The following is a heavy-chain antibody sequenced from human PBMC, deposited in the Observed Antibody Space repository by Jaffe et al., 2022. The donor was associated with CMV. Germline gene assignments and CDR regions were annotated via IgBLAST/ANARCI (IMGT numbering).Heavy chain of an antibody. Sequence: EVQLLESGGGLVQPGGSLRLSCAASGFTFSSYAMSWVRQAPGKGLEWVSAISGSGGSTYYADSVKGRFTISRDNSKNTLYLQMNSLRAEDTAVYYCAKGGVDYYDSSGYYQPPWDYGMDVWGQGTTVTVSS. V-gene: IGHV3-23*01. CDR2: ISGSGGST. D-gene: IGHD3-22*01. J-gene: IGHJ6*02. CDR1: GFTFSSYA. CDR3: AKGGVDYYDSSGYYQPPWDYGMDV.